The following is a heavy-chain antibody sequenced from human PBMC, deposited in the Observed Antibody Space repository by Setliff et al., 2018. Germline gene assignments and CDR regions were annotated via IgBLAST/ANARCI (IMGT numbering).Heavy chain of an antibody. CDR2: INPHGSEK. CDR3: ARDGVYYGMDV. CDR1: GLSYINDW. V-gene: IGHV3-7*01. J-gene: IGHJ6*02. Sequence: PGGSLRLSCTASGLSYINDWVSWVRQAPGKGLEWLASINPHGSEKYYADSVKGRFTISRDNAKNSLSLQMNSLRAEDTAVYYCARDGVYYGMDVWGQGTTVTVSS.